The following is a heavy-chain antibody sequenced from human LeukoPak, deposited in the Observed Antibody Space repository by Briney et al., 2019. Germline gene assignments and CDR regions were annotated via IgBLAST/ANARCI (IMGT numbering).Heavy chain of an antibody. CDR3: ALMGVGPPTVNY. D-gene: IGHD3-16*01. CDR1: GDSISGYS. J-gene: IGHJ4*02. Sequence: PSETLSLTCTVSGDSISGYSWTWIRQPPGKGLEWIGYISYNGNTNYNPSLKSRVTISIDTSKNQFSLKLTSVTAADTAVYYRALMGVGPPTVNYWGQGALVTVSS. V-gene: IGHV4-59*08. CDR2: ISYNGNT.